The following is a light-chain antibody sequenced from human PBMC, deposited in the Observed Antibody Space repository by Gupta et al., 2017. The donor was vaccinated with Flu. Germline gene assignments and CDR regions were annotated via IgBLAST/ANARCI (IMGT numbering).Light chain of an antibody. V-gene: IGKV1-5*03. J-gene: IGKJ1*01. CDR2: KSS. CDR1: QSISTW. Sequence: DIQMTQSPSTLSASVGDGVTITCRASQSISTWLAWYQQKPGKAPKLLVYKSSTLESGVPSRFSGSGSGTEFTLTISSLQPDDFATYYCQQYNRYSLTFGQGTKVEIK. CDR3: QQYNRYSLT.